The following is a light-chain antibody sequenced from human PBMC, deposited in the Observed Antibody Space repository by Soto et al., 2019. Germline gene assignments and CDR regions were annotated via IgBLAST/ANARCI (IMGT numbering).Light chain of an antibody. J-gene: IGKJ2*01. V-gene: IGKV3-11*01. CDR3: QRRADI. Sequence: EIVLTQSPATLSLSPGERATLSCRASQSVSSYLAWYQQKPGQAPRLLIYDASNRAPGIPARFSGSGSGTDFTLTISILEPEDFAVYYCQRRADIFGQGTKLEIK. CDR2: DAS. CDR1: QSVSSY.